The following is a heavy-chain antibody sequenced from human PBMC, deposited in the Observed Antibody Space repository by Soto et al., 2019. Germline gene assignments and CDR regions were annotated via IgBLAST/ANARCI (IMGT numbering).Heavy chain of an antibody. V-gene: IGHV3-23*01. CDR2: ISGNGGT. Sequence: GGSLRLSCAASGFTFRIYAMSWVRQAPGNGLEWVSTISGNGGTSYADFVRGRFTISRDNSKNTLYLQMNSLRAEDTAVYYCAKDAPGSGWLSDYWGQGTRVTVSS. J-gene: IGHJ4*02. CDR1: GFTFRIYA. D-gene: IGHD3-22*01. CDR3: AKDAPGSGWLSDY.